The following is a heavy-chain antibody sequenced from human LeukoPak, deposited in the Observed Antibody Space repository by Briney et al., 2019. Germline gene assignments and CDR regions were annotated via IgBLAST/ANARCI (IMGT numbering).Heavy chain of an antibody. CDR2: IIVSGVIT. Sequence: PGGSLSLSCVASGFTFSSYALSWVRQAQGKGLEWVSDIIVSGVITYYADSLKGRFTISRDNSKNTMYLQMNSLRAEDTALYYCAKVNGYCSGGSCYSSGSYYYYGMDVWGKGTTVTVSS. J-gene: IGHJ6*04. CDR3: AKVNGYCSGGSCYSSGSYYYYGMDV. CDR1: GFTFSSYA. D-gene: IGHD2-15*01. V-gene: IGHV3-23*01.